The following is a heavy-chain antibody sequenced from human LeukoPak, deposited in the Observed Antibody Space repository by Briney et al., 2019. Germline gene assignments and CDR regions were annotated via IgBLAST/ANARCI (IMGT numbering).Heavy chain of an antibody. Sequence: ASVKVSCKASGGTFSSYAISWVRQAPGQGLEWMGRIIPILGIANYAQKFQGRVTITADKSTSTAYMELSSLRSEDTAVYYCVRGYGDYAYTFDYWGQGTLVTVSS. CDR3: VRGYGDYAYTFDY. CDR2: IIPILGIA. J-gene: IGHJ4*02. D-gene: IGHD4-17*01. CDR1: GGTFSSYA. V-gene: IGHV1-69*04.